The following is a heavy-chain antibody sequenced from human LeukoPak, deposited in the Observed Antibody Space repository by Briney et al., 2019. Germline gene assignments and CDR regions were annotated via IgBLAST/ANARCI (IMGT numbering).Heavy chain of an antibody. CDR1: GFTFSSYA. CDR2: ISGSGGST. J-gene: IGHJ4*02. D-gene: IGHD3-10*01. CDR3: AKDREDLWFGELLTTFDY. V-gene: IGHV3-23*01. Sequence: PGGSLRLSCAASGFTFSSYAMSWVRQAPGKGLEWVSAISGSGGSTYYADSVKGRFTISRDNSKNMLYLQMNSLRAEDTAVYYCAKDREDLWFGELLTTFDYWGQGTLVTVSS.